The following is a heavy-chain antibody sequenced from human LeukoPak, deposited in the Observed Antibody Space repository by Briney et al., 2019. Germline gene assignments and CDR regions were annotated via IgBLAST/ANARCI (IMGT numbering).Heavy chain of an antibody. CDR3: ALLYGSGSYYPDY. CDR2: ISWNSGRI. V-gene: IGHV3-9*01. D-gene: IGHD3-10*01. J-gene: IGHJ4*02. CDR1: GFTFDDYA. Sequence: GGSLRLSCAAAGFTFDDYAMHWVRQVPGKGLEWVSGISWNSGRIAYGGSVKGRFTISRDNAKKSLYLQMNSLRPEDTALYYCALLYGSGSYYPDYWGQGPLVTVSS.